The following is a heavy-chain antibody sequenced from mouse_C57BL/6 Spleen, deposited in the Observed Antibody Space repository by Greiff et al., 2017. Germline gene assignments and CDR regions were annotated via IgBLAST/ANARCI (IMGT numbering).Heavy chain of an antibody. CDR2: IDPSDSYT. V-gene: IGHV1-69*01. J-gene: IGHJ2*01. CDR1: GYTFTSYW. Sequence: VQLQQPGAELVMPEASVKLSCKASGYTFTSYWMHWVKQRPGQGLEWIGEIDPSDSYTNYNQKFKGKSTLTVDKSSSTAYMQLSSLTSEDSAVYYCATMVRRRNYFDYWGQGTTLTVSS. D-gene: IGHD2-2*01. CDR3: ATMVRRRNYFDY.